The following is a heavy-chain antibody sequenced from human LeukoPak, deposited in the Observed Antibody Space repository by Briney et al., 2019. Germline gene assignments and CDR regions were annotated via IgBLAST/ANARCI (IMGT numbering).Heavy chain of an antibody. V-gene: IGHV4-34*01. CDR3: ARGLRDPSGWWGWFDP. J-gene: IGHJ5*02. D-gene: IGHD6-19*01. CDR2: INHSGST. CDR1: GESFSDYF. Sequence: SETLSLTCAVYGESFSDYFWSWIRQPPGKGLEWIGEINHSGSTNYNPSLKSRVTMSVDTSKNQFSLKLTSVTAADTAIYYCARGLRDPSGWWGWFDPWGHGTLVIVSS.